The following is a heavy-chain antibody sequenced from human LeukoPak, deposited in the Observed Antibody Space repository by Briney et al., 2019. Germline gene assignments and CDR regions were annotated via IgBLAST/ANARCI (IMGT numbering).Heavy chain of an antibody. CDR1: GGSISSSSYY. CDR2: INHSGST. J-gene: IGHJ5*02. D-gene: IGHD2-21*02. CDR3: ARVTARLGWFDP. Sequence: SETPSLTCTVSGGSISSSSYYWSWIRQPPGKGLEWIGEINHSGSTNYNPSLKSRVTISVDTSKNQFSLKLRSVTAADTAVYYCARVTARLGWFDPWGQGTLVTVSS. V-gene: IGHV4-39*07.